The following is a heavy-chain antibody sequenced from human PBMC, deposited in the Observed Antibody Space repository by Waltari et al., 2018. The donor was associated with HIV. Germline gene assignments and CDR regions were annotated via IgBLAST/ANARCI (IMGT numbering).Heavy chain of an antibody. V-gene: IGHV3-30*18. J-gene: IGHJ6*02. CDR2: IWSNENNT. CDR3: AKERADGDFRLTPLDYGMDV. D-gene: IGHD4-17*01. CDR1: GVGLSRHV. Sequence: QVQLVESGGGVVQPGRSMRLTCAAAGVGLSRHVFSPLRTAPGKGLEWLSMIWSNENNTYYADFLKCRFTTSRDKSNKIMYLQLSSLRPDDSAIYYCAKERADGDFRLTPLDYGMDVWGQGTTVTVAS.